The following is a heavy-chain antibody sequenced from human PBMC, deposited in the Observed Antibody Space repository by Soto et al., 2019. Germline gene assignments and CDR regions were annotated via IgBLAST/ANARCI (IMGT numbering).Heavy chain of an antibody. CDR1: GFTFSSYG. Sequence: QVQLVESGGGVVQPGRSLRLSCAASGFTFSSYGMHWVRQAPGKGLEWVAVIWYDGSNKYYADSVKGRFTISRENSKYTLYLQMNSLRAEDTAVYYCARWGIAAGDYWGQGTLVTVSS. J-gene: IGHJ4*02. D-gene: IGHD6-13*01. CDR3: ARWGIAAGDY. V-gene: IGHV3-33*01. CDR2: IWYDGSNK.